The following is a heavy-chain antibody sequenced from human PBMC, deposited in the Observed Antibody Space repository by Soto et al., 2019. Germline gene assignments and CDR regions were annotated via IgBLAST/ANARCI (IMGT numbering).Heavy chain of an antibody. Sequence: QVQLQQWGAGLLKPSETLSLTCAVYGGSFSGYYWSWIRQPPGKGLEWIGEINHSGSTNYNPSLKSRVTISVDTSKNQFSLKLSSVTAADTAVYYCARGTPSLAAAVAAWFDPWGQGTLVTVSS. V-gene: IGHV4-34*01. CDR2: INHSGST. CDR3: ARGTPSLAAAVAAWFDP. J-gene: IGHJ5*02. CDR1: GGSFSGYY. D-gene: IGHD6-13*01.